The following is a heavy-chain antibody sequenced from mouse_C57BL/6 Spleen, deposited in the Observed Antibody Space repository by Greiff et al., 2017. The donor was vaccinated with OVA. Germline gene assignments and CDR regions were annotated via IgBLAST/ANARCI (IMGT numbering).Heavy chain of an antibody. V-gene: IGHV1-50*01. CDR2: IDPSGSYT. D-gene: IGHD1-1*01. CDR3: ASSSITTLVSPGYFDV. Sequence: QVQLQQPGAELVKPGASVKLSCKASGYTFTSYWMQWVKQRPGQGLEWIGEIDPSGSYTNYNQKFKGKATLTVDTSSSTAYMQLSSLTSEDTAVYSSASSSITTLVSPGYFDVWGTGTTLTVSS. CDR1: GYTFTSYW. J-gene: IGHJ1*03.